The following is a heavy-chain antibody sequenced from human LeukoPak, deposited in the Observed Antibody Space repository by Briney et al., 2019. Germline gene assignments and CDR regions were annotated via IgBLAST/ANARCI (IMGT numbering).Heavy chain of an antibody. CDR3: AKELRNAPLRGGGPFDY. V-gene: IGHV3-23*01. D-gene: IGHD1-1*01. CDR2: ISSSGGST. Sequence: GGSLRRSCAASGFTFSSYAMIWVGHAPGKGLEWVSAISSSGGSTYYADSVKGRFTISRDNSKNTLYLQMNSLRAEDTAVYYCAKELRNAPLRGGGPFDYWGQGTLVTVSS. J-gene: IGHJ4*02. CDR1: GFTFSSYA.